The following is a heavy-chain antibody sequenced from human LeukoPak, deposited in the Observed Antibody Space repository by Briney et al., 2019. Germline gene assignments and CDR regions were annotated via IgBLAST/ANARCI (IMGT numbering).Heavy chain of an antibody. V-gene: IGHV1-46*01. Sequence: ASVKVSCKASGYTFTSYYMHWVRQAPGQGLEWMGIINPSGGSTSYAQKFQGRVTMTRDMSTSTVYMELSSLRSEDTAVYYCAREGCSGGSAYAELDYWGHGTLVTVSS. CDR2: INPSGGST. CDR3: AREGCSGGSAYAELDY. CDR1: GYTFTSYY. D-gene: IGHD2-15*01. J-gene: IGHJ4*01.